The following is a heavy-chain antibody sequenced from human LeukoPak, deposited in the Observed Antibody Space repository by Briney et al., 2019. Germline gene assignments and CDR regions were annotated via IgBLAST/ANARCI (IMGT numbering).Heavy chain of an antibody. CDR3: ARLSSLANIAARGRTWLDP. CDR2: IYTSGST. D-gene: IGHD6-6*01. J-gene: IGHJ5*02. Sequence: PSETLSLTCTVSGDSISSGSYYWSWIRQPAGKGLEWIGRIYTSGSTNYSPSLKSRVTISVDTSKNQFSLKLSSVTAADTAVYYCARLSSLANIAARGRTWLDPWGQGSLVTVSS. CDR1: GDSISSGSYY. V-gene: IGHV4-61*02.